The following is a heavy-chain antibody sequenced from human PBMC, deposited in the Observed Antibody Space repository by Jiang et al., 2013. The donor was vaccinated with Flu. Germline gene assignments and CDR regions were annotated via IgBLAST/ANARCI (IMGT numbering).Heavy chain of an antibody. J-gene: IGHJ3*02. CDR2: IYYSGGT. CDR1: GGSFNRYY. V-gene: IGHV4-59*08. D-gene: IGHD3-3*01. Sequence: PGLVKPSETLSLTCTVYGGSFNRYYWSWIRQPPGKGLEWIGYIYYSGGTNYNPSLKSRVTISLDTSRNQFSLRLSSVTAADTAMYYCAGLYYDYWSDYYSDPFDIWGQGTVVTVSS. CDR3: AGLYYDYWSDYYSDPFDI.